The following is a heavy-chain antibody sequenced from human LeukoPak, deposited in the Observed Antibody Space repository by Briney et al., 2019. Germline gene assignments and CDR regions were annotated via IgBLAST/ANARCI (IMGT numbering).Heavy chain of an antibody. CDR3: ARERYASSSSDY. CDR1: GYTFTSYA. Sequence: ASVKVSCKASGYTFTSYAISWVRPAPGQGLEWMGWISAYNGNTNYAQKFQGRVTMTADTSTSTAYMELRSLTSDDTAVYYCARERYASSSSDYWGQGTLVTVSS. V-gene: IGHV1-18*01. D-gene: IGHD6-6*01. CDR2: ISAYNGNT. J-gene: IGHJ4*02.